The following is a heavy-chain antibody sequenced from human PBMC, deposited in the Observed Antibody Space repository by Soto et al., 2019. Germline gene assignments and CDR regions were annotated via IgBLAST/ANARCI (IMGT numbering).Heavy chain of an antibody. CDR3: ARSQTTVTSYDY. J-gene: IGHJ4*02. V-gene: IGHV4-4*02. D-gene: IGHD4-17*01. CDR1: GDSVSSNKW. Sequence: PSETLSLTCAVSGDSVSSNKWWGWVRQSPGKGLEWIADMFHSGSTYYNPSLKSRVTISVDRSKNQFSLKLSSVTAADTAVYYCARSQTTVTSYDYWGQGTLVTVSS. CDR2: MFHSGST.